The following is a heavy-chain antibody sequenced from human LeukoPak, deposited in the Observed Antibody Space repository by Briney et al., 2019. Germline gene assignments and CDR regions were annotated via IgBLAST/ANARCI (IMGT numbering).Heavy chain of an antibody. CDR2: IYTSGST. D-gene: IGHD6-13*01. V-gene: IGHV4-4*07. CDR3: ARDGYSSSWHFFGY. J-gene: IGHJ4*02. Sequence: SETLSLTCTVSGGSISSYYWSWIRQPAGKGLEWIGRIYTSGSTNYNPSLKSRVTMSVDTSKNQFSLKLSSVTAADTAGYYCARDGYSSSWHFFGYWGQGTLVAVSS. CDR1: GGSISSYY.